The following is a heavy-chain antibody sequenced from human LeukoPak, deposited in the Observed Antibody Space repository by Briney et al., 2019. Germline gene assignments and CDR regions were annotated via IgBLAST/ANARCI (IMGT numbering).Heavy chain of an antibody. D-gene: IGHD3-22*01. Sequence: TPSETLSLTCTVSGGSISSDDYYWSWIRQHPGKGLEWIGHIYHSGTTHHNPSLQSRVFISVDTSKNQFSLKLSSVTAADTAVYYCARARPYYYDSSGYGAFDYWGQGTLVTVSS. V-gene: IGHV4-31*03. CDR3: ARARPYYYDSSGYGAFDY. CDR2: IYHSGTT. CDR1: GGSISSDDYY. J-gene: IGHJ4*02.